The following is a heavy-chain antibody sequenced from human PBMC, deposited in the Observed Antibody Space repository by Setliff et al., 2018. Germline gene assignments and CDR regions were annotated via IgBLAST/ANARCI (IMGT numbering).Heavy chain of an antibody. CDR1: GFTLSTYW. Sequence: GGSLRLSCSASGFTLSTYWMNWVRQAPGKGLEWVAHIKQDGSEEYYVDSVKGRFTISRDNAKNSLYLQMNSLRAEDTAVYYCAKTAHYYESSGFYYDPYFYYMDVWGKGTTVTVSS. CDR3: AKTAHYYESSGFYYDPYFYYMDV. CDR2: IKQDGSEE. J-gene: IGHJ6*03. V-gene: IGHV3-7*03. D-gene: IGHD3-22*01.